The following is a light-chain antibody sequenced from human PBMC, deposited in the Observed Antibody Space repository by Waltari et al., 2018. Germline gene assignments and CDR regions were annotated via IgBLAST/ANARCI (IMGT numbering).Light chain of an antibody. Sequence: QLVLTQSPSASASLGASVKLTCTLSSGHSSNLIASLQQQPEKGPRFLMKLNADGSHSRGAEIPDRFSGSSSGAERYLTISSLQPEDEADYYCQTGGHGTWVFGGGTKLTVL. CDR2: LNADGSH. CDR3: QTGGHGTWV. CDR1: SGHSSNL. J-gene: IGLJ3*02. V-gene: IGLV4-69*01.